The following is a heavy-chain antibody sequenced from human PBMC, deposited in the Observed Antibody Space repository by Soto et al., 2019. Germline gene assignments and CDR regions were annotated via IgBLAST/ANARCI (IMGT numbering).Heavy chain of an antibody. CDR1: GFTFSSYS. CDR2: ISYGGSTT. V-gene: IGHV3-23*01. CDR3: AKKLSGDYPLAF. Sequence: GGSLRLSCAASGFTFSSYSMAWVRQAPWKGLEWVSVISYGGSTTYYTDSVKGRFTISRDNSKNTLYLQMNSLRAEDTAVYYCAKKLSGDYPLAFWGQGTLVPVSS. D-gene: IGHD3-22*01. J-gene: IGHJ4*02.